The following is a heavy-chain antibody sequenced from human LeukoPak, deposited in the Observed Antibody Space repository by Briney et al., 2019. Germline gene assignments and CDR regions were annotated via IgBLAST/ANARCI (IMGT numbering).Heavy chain of an antibody. Sequence: GGSLRLSCAASGFTFSSYSMNGVRQAPGKGREWVSSISSSSSYIYYADSVKGRFTISRDNAKNSLYLQMNSLRAEDTAVYYCARDGGSSGYYYIDYWGQGTLVTVSS. CDR1: GFTFSSYS. J-gene: IGHJ4*02. CDR2: ISSSSSYI. D-gene: IGHD3-22*01. CDR3: ARDGGSSGYYYIDY. V-gene: IGHV3-21*01.